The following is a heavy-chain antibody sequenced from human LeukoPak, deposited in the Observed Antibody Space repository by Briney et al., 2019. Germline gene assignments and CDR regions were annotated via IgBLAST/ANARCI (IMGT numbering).Heavy chain of an antibody. V-gene: IGHV1-18*01. CDR3: ASVNYDIVTGMGAFDI. CDR1: GYTFTSYG. Sequence: ASVKVSCKASGYTFTSYGISWVRQAPGQGLEWMGWISAYNGNTNYAQELQGRVTMTTDTSTSTAYMELRSLRSDDTAVYYCASVNYDIVTGMGAFDIWGQGTMVTVSS. D-gene: IGHD3-9*01. CDR2: ISAYNGNT. J-gene: IGHJ3*02.